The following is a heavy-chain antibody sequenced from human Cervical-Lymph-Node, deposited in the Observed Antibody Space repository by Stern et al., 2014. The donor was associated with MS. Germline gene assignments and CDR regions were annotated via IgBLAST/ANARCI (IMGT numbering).Heavy chain of an antibody. J-gene: IGHJ4*02. CDR3: ARQGCATTSCHTIDS. CDR1: GYSFTNSW. Sequence: VQLLQSGAEVKKPGQSLKISCKGSGYSFTNSWIGWVRQMPGKGLELMGLISPVDSETRYSPSFQGPVTISADKSINTAYVQWTSLEASDTAMYYCARQGCATTSCHTIDSWGQGTLITVSS. D-gene: IGHD2-2*02. CDR2: ISPVDSET. V-gene: IGHV5-51*01.